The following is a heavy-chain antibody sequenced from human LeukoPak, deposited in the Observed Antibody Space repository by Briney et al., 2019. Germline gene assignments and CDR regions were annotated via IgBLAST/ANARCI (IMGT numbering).Heavy chain of an antibody. J-gene: IGHJ4*02. V-gene: IGHV7-4-1*02. CDR3: AREKVEPDRYFDY. CDR2: INTNTGNP. D-gene: IGHD1-14*01. CDR1: GYTFTNYA. Sequence: ASVKVSCKASGYTFTNYAMNWVRQAPGQGLEWMGWINTNTGNPTYAQGFTGRFVFSLDTSVSTAYLQISSLKADDTAVYYCAREKVEPDRYFDYWGQGTLVTVSS.